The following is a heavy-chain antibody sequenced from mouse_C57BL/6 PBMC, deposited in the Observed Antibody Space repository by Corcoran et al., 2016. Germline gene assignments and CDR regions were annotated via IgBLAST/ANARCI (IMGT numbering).Heavy chain of an antibody. CDR1: GYTFTSYW. CDR3: ARSNYSNYWYFDV. J-gene: IGHJ1*03. V-gene: IGHV1-69*01. Sequence: QVQLQQPGAELVMPGASVKLSCKASGYTFTSYWMHWVKQRPGQGLEWIGEIDPSDSYTNYNQKFKGKSTLTVDKSSSTAYMQLSSLTSEDSAVYYCARSNYSNYWYFDVWGTGTTVTVSS. D-gene: IGHD2-5*01. CDR2: IDPSDSYT.